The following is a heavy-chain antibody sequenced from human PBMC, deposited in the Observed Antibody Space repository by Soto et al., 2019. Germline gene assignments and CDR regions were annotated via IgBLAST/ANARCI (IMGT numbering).Heavy chain of an antibody. Sequence: EVQLVESVGCVVQPGGSLRLSCAASGFPFSIYSMNWVRQATGKGLEWSSYITSDTNTIKYADSVNGRFTISRDNTKNLVYLQMNSLRDEDTAVYFCARSVEGPFDYWGQGTVVTVSS. CDR3: ARSVEGPFDY. CDR1: GFPFSIYS. CDR2: ITSDTNTI. J-gene: IGHJ4*02. V-gene: IGHV3-48*02. D-gene: IGHD6-19*01.